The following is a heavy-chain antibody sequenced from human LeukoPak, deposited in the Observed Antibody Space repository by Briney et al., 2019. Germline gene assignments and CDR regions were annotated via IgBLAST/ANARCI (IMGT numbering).Heavy chain of an antibody. J-gene: IGHJ2*01. Sequence: GRSLRLSCAASGFTFRGSGMHWVRQAPGKGVEWMAVIWYDGSDKYYADSVKGRFTISRDNSKNTLYLQMNSLRVDGTAMYYCAQDRAATGDWYCDLWGRGTLVTVSS. CDR3: AQDRAATGDWYCDL. D-gene: IGHD6-13*01. CDR1: GFTFRGSG. V-gene: IGHV3-33*03. CDR2: IWYDGSDK.